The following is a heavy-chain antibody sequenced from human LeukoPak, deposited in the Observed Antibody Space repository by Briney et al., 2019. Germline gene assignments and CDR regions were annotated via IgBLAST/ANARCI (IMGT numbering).Heavy chain of an antibody. Sequence: SETLSLTCTVSGGSISSYYWSWIRQPAGKGLEWIGCIYTSESTNYNPYLKSRVTMSVDTSKNQFSLKLSSVTAADTAVYYCARVRGGSGSYYLDYWGQGTLVTVSS. V-gene: IGHV4-4*07. D-gene: IGHD3-10*01. CDR2: IYTSEST. CDR1: GGSISSYY. J-gene: IGHJ4*02. CDR3: ARVRGGSGSYYLDY.